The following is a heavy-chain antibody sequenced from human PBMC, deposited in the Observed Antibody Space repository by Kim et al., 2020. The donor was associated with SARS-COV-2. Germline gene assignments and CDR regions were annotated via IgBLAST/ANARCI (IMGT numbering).Heavy chain of an antibody. CDR1: GGSISSGGYY. Sequence: SETLSLTCTVSGGSISSGGYYWSWIRQHPGKGLEWIGYIYYSGSTYYNPSLKSRVTISVDTSKNQFSLKLSSVTAADTAVYYCARGPLGSWGPLWYFDLWGRGTLVTVSS. CDR2: IYYSGST. J-gene: IGHJ2*01. V-gene: IGHV4-31*03. CDR3: ARGPLGSWGPLWYFDL. D-gene: IGHD1-26*01.